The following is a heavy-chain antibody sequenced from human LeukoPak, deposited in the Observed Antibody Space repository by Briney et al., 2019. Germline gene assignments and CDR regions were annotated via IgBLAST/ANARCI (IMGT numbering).Heavy chain of an antibody. V-gene: IGHV4-30-2*01. CDR1: GGSISSGGYS. Sequence: SETLSLTCAVSGGSISSGGYSWSWIRQPPGKGLEWIGYIYHSGSTYYNPSLKSRVTISVDRSKNQFSLKLSSVTAADTAVYYCAIESGYGVDYFDYWGQGTLVTVSS. CDR3: AIESGYGVDYFDY. CDR2: IYHSGST. J-gene: IGHJ4*02. D-gene: IGHD5-18*01.